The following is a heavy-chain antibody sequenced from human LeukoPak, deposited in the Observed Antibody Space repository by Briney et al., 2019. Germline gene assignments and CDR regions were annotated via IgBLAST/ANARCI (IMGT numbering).Heavy chain of an antibody. D-gene: IGHD3-10*01. CDR2: ISSDGSIT. J-gene: IGHJ4*02. CDR3: ARHLNYYLDY. CDR1: GFTFSTYW. V-gene: IGHV3-74*01. Sequence: PGGSLRLSCAASGFTFSTYWMHWVRKAPGKGLVWVSRISSDGSITSYADSVKGRFTISRDNAKNTLYLQMNSLRAEDTAVYYCARHLNYYLDYWGQGTLVTVSS.